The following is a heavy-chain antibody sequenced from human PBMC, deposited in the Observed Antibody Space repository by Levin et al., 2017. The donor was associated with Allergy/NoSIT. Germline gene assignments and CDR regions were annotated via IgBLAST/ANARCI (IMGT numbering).Heavy chain of an antibody. V-gene: IGHV3-21*01. CDR2: ISSGSSYI. CDR1: GFTFSDYS. CDR3: TRDAYSSSSFDY. Sequence: GGSLRLSCAGSGFTFSDYSMNWVRQAPGKGLEWVASISSGSSYIHYADSLKGRFTISRDNAKNSLYLEMSRLGAEDTAVYYCTRDAYSSSSFDYWGQGTVITGSS. J-gene: IGHJ4*02. D-gene: IGHD6-13*01.